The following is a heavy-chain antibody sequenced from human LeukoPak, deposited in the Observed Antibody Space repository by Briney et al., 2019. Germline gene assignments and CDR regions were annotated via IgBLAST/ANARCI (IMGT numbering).Heavy chain of an antibody. CDR3: AGLVY. Sequence: PGGSLRLSSAASGFSISTYWMNWVRQAPGKGLEWVANIKQDGSQKNYVDSVKGRFSISRDNAKKSVNLEMNSLRVEDTAVYYCAGLVYWRQGTPVTVSS. J-gene: IGHJ4*02. V-gene: IGHV3-7*02. CDR2: IKQDGSQK. CDR1: GFSISTYW. D-gene: IGHD5/OR15-5a*01.